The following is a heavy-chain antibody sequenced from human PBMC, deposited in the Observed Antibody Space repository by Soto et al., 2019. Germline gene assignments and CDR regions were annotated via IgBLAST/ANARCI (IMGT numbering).Heavy chain of an antibody. Sequence: LGESLKISCKGSGYSFTSYWISWVRQMPGKGLEWMGRIDPSDSYTNYSPSFQGHVTISADKSIGTAYLQWSSLKASDTAMYYCARLSFRYYYNSSGYYYDYWGQGTMVTVSS. CDR1: GYSFTSYW. CDR3: ARLSFRYYYNSSGYYYDY. V-gene: IGHV5-10-1*01. J-gene: IGHJ4*02. CDR2: IDPSDSYT. D-gene: IGHD3-22*01.